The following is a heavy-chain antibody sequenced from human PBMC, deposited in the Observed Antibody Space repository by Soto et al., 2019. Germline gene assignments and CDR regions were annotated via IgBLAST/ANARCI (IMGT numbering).Heavy chain of an antibody. CDR2: IYYSGST. Sequence: LSLTCTVSGGSISSGDYYWSWIRQPPGKGLEWIGYIYYSGSTYYNPSLKSRVTISVDTSKNQFSLKLSSVTAADTAVYYCARDRAVCTNGVCYKGLDYWGQGTLVTVSS. CDR3: ARDRAVCTNGVCYKGLDY. CDR1: GGSISSGDYY. D-gene: IGHD2-8*01. J-gene: IGHJ4*02. V-gene: IGHV4-30-4*01.